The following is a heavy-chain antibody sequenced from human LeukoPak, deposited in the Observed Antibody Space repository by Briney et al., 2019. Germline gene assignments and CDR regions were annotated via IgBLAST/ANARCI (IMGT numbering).Heavy chain of an antibody. V-gene: IGHV4-39*07. CDR1: GGSISSSSYY. CDR2: IYYSGST. Sequence: PSETLSLTCTVSGGSISSSSYYWGWIRQPPGKGLEWIGSIYYSGSTYYNPSLKSRVTISVDTSKSQFSLKLSSVTAADTAVYYCARVRLVCGGDCSALDYWGQGTLVTVSS. CDR3: ARVRLVCGGDCSALDY. J-gene: IGHJ4*02. D-gene: IGHD2-21*01.